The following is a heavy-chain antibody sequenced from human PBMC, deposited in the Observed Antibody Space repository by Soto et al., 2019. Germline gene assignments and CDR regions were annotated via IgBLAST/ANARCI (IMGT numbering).Heavy chain of an antibody. CDR3: VKGDDFWSGYYSWDY. CDR1: GFTFSSYA. V-gene: IGHV3-23*01. D-gene: IGHD3-3*01. J-gene: IGHJ4*02. CDR2: ISGSGGST. Sequence: EVQLLESGGGLVQPGGSLRLSCAASGFTFSSYAMSWVRQAPGKGLEWVSAISGSGGSTYYADSVKGRFTISRDNSKNTLYLQMNSLRAEDTAVYYCVKGDDFWSGYYSWDYWGQGTLVTVSS.